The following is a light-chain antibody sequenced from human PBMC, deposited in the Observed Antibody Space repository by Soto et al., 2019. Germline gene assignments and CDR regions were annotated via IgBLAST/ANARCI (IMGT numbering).Light chain of an antibody. Sequence: DVGMTQSPLSVLVTLGQSASISCTSSQSLVYADGNTYLNWLQQRPGQSPRRLIYKVFNRDSGVPDRFSGSASGSEFTLTISRVEAEDIGVYYCMQTAHWPYTFGRGTKVDIK. J-gene: IGKJ2*01. V-gene: IGKV2-30*01. CDR3: MQTAHWPYT. CDR2: KVF. CDR1: QSLVYADGNTY.